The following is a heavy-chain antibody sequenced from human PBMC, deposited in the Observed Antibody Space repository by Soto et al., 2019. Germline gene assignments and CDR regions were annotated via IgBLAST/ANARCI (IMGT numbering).Heavy chain of an antibody. CDR1: GDSVSSNSAA. V-gene: IGHV6-1*01. Sequence: PSQTLSLTCAISGDSVSSNSAAWNWIRQSPSRGLEWLGRTYYRSKWYNDYAVSVKSRITINPDTSKNQFSLQLNSVTPEDTAVYYCARDSGYGGNGGSQGGKNYYYYGMDVWGQGTTVTVSS. D-gene: IGHD2-15*01. J-gene: IGHJ6*02. CDR3: ARDSGYGGNGGSQGGKNYYYYGMDV. CDR2: TYYRSKWYN.